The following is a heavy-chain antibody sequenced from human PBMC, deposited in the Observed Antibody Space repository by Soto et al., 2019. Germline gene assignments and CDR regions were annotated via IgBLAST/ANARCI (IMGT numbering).Heavy chain of an antibody. V-gene: IGHV4-31*03. CDR2: IYYSGST. J-gene: IGHJ4*02. Sequence: PSETLSLTCTVSGGSISSGGYYWSWIRQHPGKGLEWIGYIYYSGSTYYNPSLKSRVTISVDTSKNQFSLKLSSVTAADTAVYYCARSGYYYDSSGYYPFDYWGQGTLVTVYS. D-gene: IGHD3-22*01. CDR3: ARSGYYYDSSGYYPFDY. CDR1: GGSISSGGYY.